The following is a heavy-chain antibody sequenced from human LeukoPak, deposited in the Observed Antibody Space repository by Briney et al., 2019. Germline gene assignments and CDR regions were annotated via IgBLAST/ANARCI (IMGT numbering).Heavy chain of an antibody. V-gene: IGHV1-18*01. CDR3: ARGDVPATDY. CDR2: IGAYNGNT. CDR1: GYTFTSYD. J-gene: IGHJ4*02. D-gene: IGHD2-2*01. Sequence: ASVKVSCKTSGYTFTSYDLNWVRQATGQGLEWMGWIGAYNGNTNYAQKLQGRVTMTTDTSTSTAYMELRSLRSDDTAVYYCARGDVPATDYWGQGTLVTVSS.